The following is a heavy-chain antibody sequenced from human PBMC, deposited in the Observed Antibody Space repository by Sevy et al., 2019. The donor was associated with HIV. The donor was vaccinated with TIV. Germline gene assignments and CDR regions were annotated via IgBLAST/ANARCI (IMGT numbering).Heavy chain of an antibody. Sequence: GGSLRLSCAASGFAFYDYSMSWIRQAPGKGLGWVATVSFGCGKINYADSLKGRFTISRDNSKNSFYLQMDNLRVEDTALYYCAREGCTRPHDYWGQGTRVTVSS. V-gene: IGHV3-23*01. CDR3: AREGCTRPHDY. CDR2: VSFGCGKI. CDR1: GFAFYDYS. J-gene: IGHJ4*02. D-gene: IGHD2-8*01.